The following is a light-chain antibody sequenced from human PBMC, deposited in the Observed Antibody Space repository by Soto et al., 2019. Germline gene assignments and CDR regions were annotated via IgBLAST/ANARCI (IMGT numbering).Light chain of an antibody. V-gene: IGKV1-9*01. J-gene: IGKJ5*01. CDR3: QQLNSFPIT. CDR1: QGISSY. Sequence: IQFTQSPSSLSASLVDRVTSPFRASQGISSYLTWYQQKPGKAPKVLIYVASTLQSGVPPRFSGSGSGTDFTLTISSLQPEDSATYYCQQLNSFPITFGQGTRLEIK. CDR2: VAS.